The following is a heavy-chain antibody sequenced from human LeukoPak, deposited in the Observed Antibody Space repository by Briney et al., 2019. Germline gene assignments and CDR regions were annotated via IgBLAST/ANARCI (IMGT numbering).Heavy chain of an antibody. CDR3: ARGWGDYNDRSGYAYYYGLDV. J-gene: IGHJ6*02. Sequence: ASVKVSCKASGYTFTNYDINWVRQAPGQGPEWMGWMNPKSDNMGYAQKFQGRVTMTKNTSISTAYMELSSVRSGDTAVYFCARGWGDYNDRSGYAYYYGLDVWGQGTTVIVSS. V-gene: IGHV1-8*01. CDR1: GYTFTNYD. D-gene: IGHD3-22*01. CDR2: MNPKSDNM.